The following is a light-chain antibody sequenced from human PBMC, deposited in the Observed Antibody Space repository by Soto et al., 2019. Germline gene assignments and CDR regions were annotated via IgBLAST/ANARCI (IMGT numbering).Light chain of an antibody. CDR1: SGHSNYA. V-gene: IGLV4-69*01. J-gene: IGLJ2*01. CDR2: LNSDGSH. Sequence: QLVLTQSPSASASLGASVNRTCTLSSGHSNYAIAWHQQQSEKGPRYLMKLNSDGSHSKGDGIPDRFSGSSSGAERYLTISSLQAEDEADYFCQTWGSGIVVFGGGTKVTVL. CDR3: QTWGSGIVV.